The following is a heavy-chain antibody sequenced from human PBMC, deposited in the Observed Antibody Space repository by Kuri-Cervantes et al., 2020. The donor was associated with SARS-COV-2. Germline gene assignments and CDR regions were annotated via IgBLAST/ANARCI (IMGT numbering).Heavy chain of an antibody. Sequence: ASVKVSCKASGYTFTSYGISWVRQAPGQGLEWMGIINPSGGSTSYAQKFQGRVTMTRDTSTSTVYMELSSLRSEDTAVYYCASPVAGTLYFQHWGQGNRVNGAS. V-gene: IGHV1-46*01. J-gene: IGHJ1*01. CDR2: INPSGGST. CDR1: GYTFTSYG. D-gene: IGHD6-19*01. CDR3: ASPVAGTLYFQH.